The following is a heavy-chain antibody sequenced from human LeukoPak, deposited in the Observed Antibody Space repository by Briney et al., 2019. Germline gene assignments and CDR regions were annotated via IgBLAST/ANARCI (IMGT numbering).Heavy chain of an antibody. CDR2: IHHGGDT. CDR3: ARGSWLDY. CDR1: SGSVSVSNW. V-gene: IGHV4-34*01. J-gene: IGHJ4*02. Sequence: PSETLSLTCAVSSGSVSVSNWWTWIRQTPGKGLEWIGEIHHGGDTNYNPSLESRVTISVDTSKNQFSLKLSSVTAADTAVYYCARGSWLDYWGQGTLVTVSS.